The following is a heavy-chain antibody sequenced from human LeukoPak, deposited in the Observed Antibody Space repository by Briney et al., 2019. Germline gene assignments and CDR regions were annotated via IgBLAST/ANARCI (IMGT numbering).Heavy chain of an antibody. CDR3: ASSNDFWSGYPY. CDR2: IYYSGST. CDR1: GGSISSYY. J-gene: IGHJ4*02. V-gene: IGHV4-59*08. D-gene: IGHD3-3*01. Sequence: SETLSLTCTVSGGSISSYYWSWIRQPPGKGLEWIGYIYYSGSTNYNPSLKSRVTISVDTSKNQFSLKLSSVTAADTAVYYRASSNDFWSGYPYWGQGTLVTVSS.